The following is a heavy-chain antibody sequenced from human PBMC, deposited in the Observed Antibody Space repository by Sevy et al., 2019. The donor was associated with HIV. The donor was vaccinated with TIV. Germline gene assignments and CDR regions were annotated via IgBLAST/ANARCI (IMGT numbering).Heavy chain of an antibody. CDR2: ISYDGSNK. V-gene: IGHV3-30*18. D-gene: IGHD6-19*01. J-gene: IGHJ6*02. Sequence: GGSLRLSCAASGFTFSSYGMHWVRQAPGKGLEWVAVISYDGSNKNYADSVKGRFTISRDNSKNTLYLQMNSLRAEDTAVYYCAKDRRVAGSGGMDVWGQGTTVTVSS. CDR1: GFTFSSYG. CDR3: AKDRRVAGSGGMDV.